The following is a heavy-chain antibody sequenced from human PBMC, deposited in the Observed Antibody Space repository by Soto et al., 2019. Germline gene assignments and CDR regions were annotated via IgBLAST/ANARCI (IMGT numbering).Heavy chain of an antibody. V-gene: IGHV4-4*02. J-gene: IGHJ3*02. Sequence: PSETLSLTCAVSGGSISSSNWWSWVRQPPGKGLEWIGEIYHSGSTNYNPSLKSRVTISVDKSKNQFSLKLSSVTAADTAVYYCARRGEVPFGPAAFEIWGQGTMVTVSS. D-gene: IGHD2-2*01. CDR2: IYHSGST. CDR3: ARRGEVPFGPAAFEI. CDR1: GGSISSSNW.